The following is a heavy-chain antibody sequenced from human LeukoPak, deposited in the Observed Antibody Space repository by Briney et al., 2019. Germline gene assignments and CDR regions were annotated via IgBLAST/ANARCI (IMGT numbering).Heavy chain of an antibody. Sequence: SETLSLTCTVSGGSISSHYWSWIRRPPGKGLEWIGYIYYSGSTNYNPSLKSRVTISVDTSKNQFSLKLSSVTAADTAVYYCARAPQYSSGSAYYYYYMDVWGKGTTVTVSS. J-gene: IGHJ6*03. CDR1: GGSISSHY. CDR2: IYYSGST. V-gene: IGHV4-59*11. D-gene: IGHD6-19*01. CDR3: ARAPQYSSGSAYYYYYMDV.